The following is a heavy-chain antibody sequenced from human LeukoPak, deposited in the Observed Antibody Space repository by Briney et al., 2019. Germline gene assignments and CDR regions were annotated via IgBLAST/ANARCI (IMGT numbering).Heavy chain of an antibody. Sequence: GGSLRLSCAASGFTLSSYSMNWVRQAPGKGLEWVSYISSSSSTIYYADSVKGRFTISRDNAKNSLYLQMNSLRAEDTAVYYCARDDVVAALDYWGQGTLVTVSS. CDR3: ARDDVVAALDY. D-gene: IGHD2-15*01. CDR2: ISSSSSTI. J-gene: IGHJ4*02. V-gene: IGHV3-48*01. CDR1: GFTLSSYS.